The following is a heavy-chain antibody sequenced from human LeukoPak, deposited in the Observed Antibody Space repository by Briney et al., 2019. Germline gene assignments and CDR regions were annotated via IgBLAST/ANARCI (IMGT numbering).Heavy chain of an antibody. V-gene: IGHV3-53*01. CDR1: GFTVSNNH. D-gene: IGHD3-3*01. Sequence: GGSLRLSCAASGFTVSNNHMSWVRQAPGKGLEWVSLIYSGGSTYYADSVKGRFTISRDNSKNTLYLQMNSLRAEDTAVYYCVRDPRYSRSGYFDYWGQGTLVTVSS. CDR2: IYSGGST. CDR3: VRDPRYSRSGYFDY. J-gene: IGHJ4*02.